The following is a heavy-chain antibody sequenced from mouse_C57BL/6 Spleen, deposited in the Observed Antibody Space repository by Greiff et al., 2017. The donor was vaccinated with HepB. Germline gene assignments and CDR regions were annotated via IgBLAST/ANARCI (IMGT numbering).Heavy chain of an antibody. J-gene: IGHJ4*01. CDR3: ARSRATVVAYYYAMDY. Sequence: VQLKESGAELVKPGASVKLSCTASGFNIKDYYMHWVKQRTEQGLEWIGRIDPEDGETKYAPKFQGKATITADTSSNTAYLQLSSLTSEDTAVYYCARSRATVVAYYYAMDYWGQGTSVTVSS. CDR1: GFNIKDYY. V-gene: IGHV14-2*01. CDR2: IDPEDGET. D-gene: IGHD1-1*01.